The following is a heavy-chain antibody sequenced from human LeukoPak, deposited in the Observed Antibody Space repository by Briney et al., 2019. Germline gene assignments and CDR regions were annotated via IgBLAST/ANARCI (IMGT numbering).Heavy chain of an antibody. J-gene: IGHJ4*02. CDR3: ASSGDSHGSDY. Sequence: ASVKVSCKASGYPFTTYDMHWVRQAPGQGLEWMGIINPSGGGTTYAQKFQGRVTMTRDTSTSTVYMELSSLRTEDTAVYYCASSGDSHGSDYWGQGTLVTVSS. CDR2: INPSGGGT. CDR1: GYPFTTYD. V-gene: IGHV1-46*01. D-gene: IGHD3-10*01.